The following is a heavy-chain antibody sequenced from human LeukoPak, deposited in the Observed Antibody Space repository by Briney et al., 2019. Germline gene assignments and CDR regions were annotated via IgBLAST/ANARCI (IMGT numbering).Heavy chain of an antibody. CDR1: GFTVCSSY. Sequence: GGSLRLSCAASGFTVCSSYMTWVRQAPGKGLEWVSLIYSGGSIYYADSVKGRFTISRDNSKNTLYLQMNGLRAEDTAVYYCAGGGDYSDYYFDYWGQGTLVTVSS. V-gene: IGHV3-53*01. CDR3: AGGGDYSDYYFDY. CDR2: IYSGGSI. J-gene: IGHJ4*02. D-gene: IGHD4-11*01.